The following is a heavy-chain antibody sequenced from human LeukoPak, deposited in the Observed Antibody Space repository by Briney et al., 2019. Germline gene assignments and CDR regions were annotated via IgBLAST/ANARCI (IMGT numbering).Heavy chain of an antibody. CDR3: AKVVRGRGSDYYYYYYGMDV. D-gene: IGHD1-26*01. Sequence: GGSLRLSCAASGFSFSSYGMHWVRQAPGRGLEWVAVISYDGNNKYYADSVKGRFTISRDNSKNTLYLQMNSLRAEDTAVYYCAKVVRGRGSDYYYYYYGMDVWGQGTTVTVSS. CDR1: GFSFSSYG. J-gene: IGHJ6*02. V-gene: IGHV3-30*18. CDR2: ISYDGNNK.